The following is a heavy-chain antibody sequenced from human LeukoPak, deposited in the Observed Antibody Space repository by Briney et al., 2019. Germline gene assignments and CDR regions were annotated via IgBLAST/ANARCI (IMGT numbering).Heavy chain of an antibody. CDR3: AKSASITIYGVVPSAY. CDR2: IKQDESEK. J-gene: IGHJ4*02. V-gene: IGHV3-7*03. CDR1: GFTFSTSW. D-gene: IGHD3-3*01. Sequence: GGSLRLSCVASGFTFSTSWMSWVRQAPGKGLEWVANIKQDESEKYYVDSVKGRFTVSRDNAKNSLYLQMDSLRAEDTAMYYCAKSASITIYGVVPSAYWGQGTLVTVSS.